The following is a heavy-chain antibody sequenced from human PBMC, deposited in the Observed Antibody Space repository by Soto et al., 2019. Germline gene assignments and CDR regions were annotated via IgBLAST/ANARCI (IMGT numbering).Heavy chain of an antibody. CDR2: ISYDGNTQ. CDR1: GFIFSGYA. D-gene: IGHD3-9*01. CDR3: AKETNVSDIKF. Sequence: PGGSLRLSCAASGFIFSGYAMHWVRQAPGKGLEWVAVISYDGNTQYYADSVKGRFTVSRDNSNNILYVEMNNLRDEDMAMYYCAKETNVSDIKFWVHGTLVTVSS. V-gene: IGHV3-30-3*01. J-gene: IGHJ1*01.